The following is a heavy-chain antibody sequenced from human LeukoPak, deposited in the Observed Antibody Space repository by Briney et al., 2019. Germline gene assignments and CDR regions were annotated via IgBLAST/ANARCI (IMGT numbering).Heavy chain of an antibody. V-gene: IGHV4-39*07. CDR1: GGSISSSSYY. Sequence: SETLSLTCTVSGGSISSSSYYWGWIRQPPGKGLEWIGSIYYSGSTYYNPSLKSRVTVSVDTSKNQFSLKLSSVTAADTAVYYCARDTVASSSWQTLGDYWGQGTLVTVSS. J-gene: IGHJ4*02. CDR3: ARDTVASSSWQTLGDY. CDR2: IYYSGST. D-gene: IGHD6-13*01.